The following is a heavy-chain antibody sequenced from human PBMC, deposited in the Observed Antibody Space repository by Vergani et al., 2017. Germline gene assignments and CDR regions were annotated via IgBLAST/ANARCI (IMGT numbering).Heavy chain of an antibody. V-gene: IGHV4-59*01. Sequence: QVQLQESGPGLVKPSETLSLTCTVSGGSISSYNWSWIRQPPGKGLEWIGYIYYSGSTNYNPSLKSRVTISVDTSKNQFSLKLSSVTAADTAVYYCARAPPMIVYNFQHWGQGTLVTVSS. CDR1: GGSISSYN. D-gene: IGHD3-22*01. J-gene: IGHJ1*01. CDR3: ARAPPMIVYNFQH. CDR2: IYYSGST.